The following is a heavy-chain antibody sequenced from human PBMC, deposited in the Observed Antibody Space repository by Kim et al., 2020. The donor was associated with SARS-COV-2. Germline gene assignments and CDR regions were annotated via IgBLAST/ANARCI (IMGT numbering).Heavy chain of an antibody. D-gene: IGHD6-13*01. CDR3: ARAQQQLAPDY. V-gene: IGHV4-4*02. J-gene: IGHJ4*02. CDR2: T. Sequence: TNYNPALKSRVTISVDKSKNQSSLKLSSVTAADTAVYYCARAQQQLAPDYWGQGTLVTVSS.